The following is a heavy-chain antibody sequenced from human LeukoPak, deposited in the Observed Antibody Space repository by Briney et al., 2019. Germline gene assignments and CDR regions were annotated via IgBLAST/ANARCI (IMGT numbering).Heavy chain of an antibody. CDR1: GYSFTSHW. V-gene: IGHV5-51*01. CDR2: IYPGDSDT. J-gene: IGHJ4*02. Sequence: GESLKISCKGSGYSFTSHWIGWVRQMPGKGLEWMGIIYPGDSDTRYSPSFQGQVSISADKSISTAYLQWSSLKASDTAMYYCARANYGDYGGLDYWGQGTLVTVSS. CDR3: ARANYGDYGGLDY. D-gene: IGHD4-17*01.